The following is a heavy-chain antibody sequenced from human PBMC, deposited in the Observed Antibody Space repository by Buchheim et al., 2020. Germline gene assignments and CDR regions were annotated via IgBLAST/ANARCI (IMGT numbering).Heavy chain of an antibody. D-gene: IGHD3-22*01. Sequence: EVQLVESGGGLVQPGGSLRLSCAASGFTFSSYSMNWVRQAPGKGLEWVSYISSSSSTIYYADSVKGRFTISRDNAKNSLYLQMNSLRAEDTAVYYCARGDDSSDLIPSRGAFDIWGQGT. CDR3: ARGDDSSDLIPSRGAFDI. CDR1: GFTFSSYS. J-gene: IGHJ3*02. V-gene: IGHV3-48*01. CDR2: ISSSSSTI.